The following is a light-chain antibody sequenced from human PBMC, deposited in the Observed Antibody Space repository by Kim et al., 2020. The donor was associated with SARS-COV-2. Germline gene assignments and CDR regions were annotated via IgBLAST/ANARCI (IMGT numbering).Light chain of an antibody. CDR3: SSYTSSSTWV. CDR2: DVS. Sequence: GQSITISCTGTSSDVGGHNYVCWYQQRPGKAPKHMIYDVSSRTSGVSNRFSGSKSGNTASLTISGLQAEDEADYYCSSYTSSSTWVFGGGTKVTVL. J-gene: IGLJ3*02. CDR1: SSDVGGHNY. V-gene: IGLV2-14*03.